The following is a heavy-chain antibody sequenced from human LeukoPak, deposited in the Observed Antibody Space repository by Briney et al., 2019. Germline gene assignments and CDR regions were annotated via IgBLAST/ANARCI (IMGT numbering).Heavy chain of an antibody. CDR2: IYPGDSDT. J-gene: IGHJ4*02. CDR1: GYSFTSYW. CDR3: ARAPTWIQLWFDY. Sequence: GESLKISCKGSGYSFTSYWIGWVRQMPGKGLEWMGIIYPGDSDTKYSPSFQGQVTISADKPISTVYLQWSSLKASDTAIYYCARAPTWIQLWFDYWGRGTLVTVSS. D-gene: IGHD5-18*01. V-gene: IGHV5-51*04.